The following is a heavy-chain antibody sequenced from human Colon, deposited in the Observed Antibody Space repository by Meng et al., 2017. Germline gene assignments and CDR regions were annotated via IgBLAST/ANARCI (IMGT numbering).Heavy chain of an antibody. J-gene: IGHJ4*02. CDR2: ISCYNDDT. V-gene: IGHV1-18*01. Sequence: VPLVQAADEVRKPGYSVGVSCMPCGYSFWHISISWLRQAPGQGLEWMGGISCYNDDTNNAQKHQGIDTRTTVTTTNTAYMDLRSLRSDDTAVYYWARDASTSSGRYAYFDYWGQGTLVTVSS. D-gene: IGHD6-25*01. CDR3: ARDASTSSGRYAYFDY. CDR1: GYSFWHIS.